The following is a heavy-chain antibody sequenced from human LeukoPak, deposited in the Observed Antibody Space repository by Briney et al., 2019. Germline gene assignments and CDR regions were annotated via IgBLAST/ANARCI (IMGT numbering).Heavy chain of an antibody. V-gene: IGHV3-30*04. CDR3: ARDGGGATGFDY. CDR2: ISYDGSNK. J-gene: IGHJ4*02. CDR1: GFTFSSYA. Sequence: GGSLRLSCAASGFTFSSYAMHWVRQAPGKGLEWVAVISYDGSNKYYADSVKGRFTISRDNSKNTLYLQMNSLRAEDTAVYYCARDGGGATGFDYWGQGTLVTVSS. D-gene: IGHD1-26*01.